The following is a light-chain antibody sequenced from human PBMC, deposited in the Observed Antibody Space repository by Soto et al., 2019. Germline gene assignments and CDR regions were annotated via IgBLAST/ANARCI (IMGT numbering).Light chain of an antibody. CDR1: QSLLHSNGCNY. V-gene: IGKV2-28*01. CDR3: MQAPPTSWT. Sequence: HSLHVAPGGLATISCKSSQSLLHSNGCNYLDWFLQKPGQSPQLLIFLGSNRASGVPDRFSGSGSGTDFTLKISRVEAEDVLVHSCMQAPPTSWTFCQQIKVDIK. CDR2: LGS. J-gene: IGKJ1*01.